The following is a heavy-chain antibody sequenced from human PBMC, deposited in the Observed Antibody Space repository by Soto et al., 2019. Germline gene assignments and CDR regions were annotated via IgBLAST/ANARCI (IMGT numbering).Heavy chain of an antibody. Sequence: PGGSLRLSCATSGLTFSNYAMSWVRQAPGGGLEWVSSMSGSSSTTYYADSVRGRFTISRDRSKNTLYLQMRSLRAEDTALYYCAKNPERELQRVIDFWGQGTLVTVSS. V-gene: IGHV3-23*01. CDR3: AKNPERELQRVIDF. CDR2: MSGSSSTT. D-gene: IGHD1-7*01. CDR1: GLTFSNYA. J-gene: IGHJ4*02.